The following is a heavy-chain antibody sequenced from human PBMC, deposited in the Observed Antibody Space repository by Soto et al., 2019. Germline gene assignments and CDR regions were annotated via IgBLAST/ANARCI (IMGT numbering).Heavy chain of an antibody. CDR1: GYTFTGYY. Sequence: ASVKVSCKASGYTFTGYYVHWVRQAPGQGLEWMGWINPNSGDTYLAQRFQGRVTMNRDTSIGTAYMELRGLTSDDTAEYYCAKGGAVVAAGTRVYLYNAMDVWGQGTTVTVSS. J-gene: IGHJ6*02. CDR3: AKGGAVVAAGTRVYLYNAMDV. D-gene: IGHD1-26*01. CDR2: INPNSGDT. V-gene: IGHV1-2*02.